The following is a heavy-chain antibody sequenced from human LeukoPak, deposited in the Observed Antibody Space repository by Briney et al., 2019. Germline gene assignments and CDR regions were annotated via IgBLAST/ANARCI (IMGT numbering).Heavy chain of an antibody. Sequence: VASVKVSCKASGYTFTGYYMHWVRQAPGQGLEWMGWINPNSGGTKYAQKFQVRVTMTRDTSISTAYMELSRLRPDDTAVYYCARVLPDSSGYYYRVWAFDIWGQGTMVTVSS. CDR1: GYTFTGYY. D-gene: IGHD3-22*01. V-gene: IGHV1-2*02. J-gene: IGHJ3*02. CDR3: ARVLPDSSGYYYRVWAFDI. CDR2: INPNSGGT.